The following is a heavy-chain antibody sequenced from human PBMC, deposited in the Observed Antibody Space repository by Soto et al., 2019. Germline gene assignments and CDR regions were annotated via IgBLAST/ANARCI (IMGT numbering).Heavy chain of an antibody. Sequence: GGSLRLSCAASGFTFSSYGMHWVRQAPGKGLEWVAVISYDGSNKYYADSVKGRFTISRDNSKNTLYLQMNSLRAEDTAVYYCAKDVMGSSWFPRRYYYYGMDVWGQGTTVTVSS. CDR3: AKDVMGSSWFPRRYYYYGMDV. CDR1: GFTFSSYG. V-gene: IGHV3-30*18. J-gene: IGHJ6*02. CDR2: ISYDGSNK. D-gene: IGHD6-13*01.